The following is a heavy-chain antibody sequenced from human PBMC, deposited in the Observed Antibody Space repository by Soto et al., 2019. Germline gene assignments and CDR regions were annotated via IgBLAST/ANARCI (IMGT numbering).Heavy chain of an antibody. Sequence: GGSVRLSCAASGFTFSSYGMHWVRQAPGKGLEWVAVISYDGSNKYYADSVKGRFTISRDNSKNTLYLQMNSLRAEDTAVYYCAKDSSDGYDSPWFDPWGQGTLVTVSS. V-gene: IGHV3-30*18. CDR1: GFTFSSYG. D-gene: IGHD5-12*01. J-gene: IGHJ5*02. CDR2: ISYDGSNK. CDR3: AKDSSDGYDSPWFDP.